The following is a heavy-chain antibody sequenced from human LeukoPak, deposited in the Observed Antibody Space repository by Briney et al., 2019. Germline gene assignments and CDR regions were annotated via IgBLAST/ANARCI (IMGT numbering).Heavy chain of an antibody. D-gene: IGHD1-7*01. V-gene: IGHV3-21*04. J-gene: IGHJ4*02. Sequence: PGGSLRLSCAASGFTFSTYSMNWVRQAPGKGLEWVSYITSSSSYIYYADSVKGRFTISRDNAKNSLYLQMNSLRAEDTAVYYCTKDVNWNYKGLFEHWGQGTLVTVSS. CDR3: TKDVNWNYKGLFEH. CDR1: GFTFSTYS. CDR2: ITSSSSYI.